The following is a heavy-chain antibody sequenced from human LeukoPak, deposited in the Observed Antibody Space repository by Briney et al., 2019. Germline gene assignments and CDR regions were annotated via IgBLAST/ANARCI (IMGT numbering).Heavy chain of an antibody. V-gene: IGHV3-23*01. J-gene: IGHJ4*02. Sequence: GGSLRLSCAASGFTFSSYAMSWVRQAPGKGLEWVSGISGSGGITYYADSVKGRFTISRDNSKNTLYLQMNSLRAEDTAVYYCARADILTGYQDDYWGQGTLVTVSS. CDR3: ARADILTGYQDDY. CDR1: GFTFSSYA. D-gene: IGHD3-9*01. CDR2: ISGSGGIT.